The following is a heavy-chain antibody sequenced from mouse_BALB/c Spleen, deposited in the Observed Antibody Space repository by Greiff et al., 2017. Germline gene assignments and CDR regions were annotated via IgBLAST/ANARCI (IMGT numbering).Heavy chain of an antibody. D-gene: IGHD2-14*01. CDR3: ARGEVRRTFDY. J-gene: IGHJ2*01. CDR2: ISSGGSYT. CDR1: GFTFSSYA. V-gene: IGHV5-9-3*01. Sequence: EVQLVESGGGLVKPGGSLKLSCAASGFTFSSYAMSWVRQTPEKRLEWVATISSGGSYTYYPDSVKGRFTISRDNAKNTLYLQMSSLRSEDTAMYYCARGEVRRTFDYWGQGTTLTVSS.